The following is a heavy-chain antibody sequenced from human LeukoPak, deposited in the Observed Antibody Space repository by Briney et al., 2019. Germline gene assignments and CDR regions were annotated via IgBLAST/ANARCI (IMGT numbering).Heavy chain of an antibody. CDR3: ARDNWNYGSSMDV. D-gene: IGHD1-7*01. CDR2: IYYSGST. CDR1: GGSISSYY. V-gene: IGHV4-59*01. J-gene: IGHJ6*02. Sequence: PSEALSLTCSVSGGSISSYYWSWIRQPPGKGLEWIGYIYYSGSTNYNPSLKSRVTISVDTSKNQFSLKLSSVTAADTAVYYCARDNWNYGSSMDVWGQGTTVTVSS.